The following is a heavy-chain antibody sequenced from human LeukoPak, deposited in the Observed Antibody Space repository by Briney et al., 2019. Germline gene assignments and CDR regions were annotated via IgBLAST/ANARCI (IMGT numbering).Heavy chain of an antibody. CDR2: IYYSGST. CDR1: GRSISSISYH. CDR3: ARTLNRVSGLFCWFDP. Sequence: SDTLSLPCTVSGRSISSISYHCAWIRQPPGKVLEWNGSIYYSGSTYYNPSLKSRVTISVDTSKNQFSLKLSSVTAADTAVYYCARTLNRVSGLFCWFDPWGQGTPVTASS. D-gene: IGHD3-9*01. V-gene: IGHV4-39*01. J-gene: IGHJ5*02.